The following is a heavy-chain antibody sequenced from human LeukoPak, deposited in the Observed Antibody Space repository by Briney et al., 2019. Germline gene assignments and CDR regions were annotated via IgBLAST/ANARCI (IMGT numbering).Heavy chain of an antibody. J-gene: IGHJ3*02. V-gene: IGHV4-4*07. Sequence: SETLSLTCTVSGGSISSYYWSWIRQPAGKGLEWIGRIYTSGSTNYNPSLKSRVTVSVDTSKNQFSLKLSSVTAADTAVYYCARQTPTMIVSGDAFDIWGQGTMVTVSS. D-gene: IGHD3-22*01. CDR3: ARQTPTMIVSGDAFDI. CDR2: IYTSGST. CDR1: GGSISSYY.